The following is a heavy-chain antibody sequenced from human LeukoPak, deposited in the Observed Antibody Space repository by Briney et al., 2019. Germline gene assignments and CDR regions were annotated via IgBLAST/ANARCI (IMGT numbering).Heavy chain of an antibody. CDR1: GYTFTSYG. V-gene: IGHV1-18*01. D-gene: IGHD3-16*02. CDR3: ARDQHVWGSYRTFDY. Sequence: ASVKVSCKASGYTFTSYGISWVRQAPGQGLEWMGWISAYNGNTNYAQKLQGRVTMTTDTSTSTAYMELRSLRSNDTAVDYCARDQHVWGSYRTFDYWGQGTLVTVSS. CDR2: ISAYNGNT. J-gene: IGHJ4*02.